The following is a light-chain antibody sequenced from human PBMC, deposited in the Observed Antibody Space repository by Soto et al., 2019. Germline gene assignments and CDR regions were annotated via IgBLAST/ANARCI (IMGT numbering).Light chain of an antibody. V-gene: IGKV3D-15*01. CDR2: GAS. CDR1: QSVSSTY. CDR3: QQYSVWPLT. Sequence: EIVLTQSPGTLSLSPGERSALSCSASQSVSSTYLAWYQQKPGQPPRLLIFGASTRATGIPARFSGSGSEAEFALTISTLQSEDFAVYYCQQYSVWPLTFGGGTKVDIK. J-gene: IGKJ4*01.